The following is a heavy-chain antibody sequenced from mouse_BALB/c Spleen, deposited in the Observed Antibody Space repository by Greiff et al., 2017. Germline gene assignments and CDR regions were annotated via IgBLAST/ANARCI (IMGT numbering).Heavy chain of an antibody. J-gene: IGHJ4*01. CDR2: ISSGGSYT. CDR1: GFTFSSYG. Sequence: DVKLVESGGDLVKPGGSLKLSCAASGFTFSSYGMSWVRQTPDKRLEWVATISSGGSYTYYPDSVKGRFTISRDNAKNTLYLQMSSLKSEDTAMYYCARQRDYYYGSSYGNAMDYWGQGTSVTVSS. CDR3: ARQRDYYYGSSYGNAMDY. V-gene: IGHV5-6*02. D-gene: IGHD1-1*01.